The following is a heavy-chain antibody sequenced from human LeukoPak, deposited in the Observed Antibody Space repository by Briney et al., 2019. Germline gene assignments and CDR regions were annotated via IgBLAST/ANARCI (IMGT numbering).Heavy chain of an antibody. V-gene: IGHV1-18*01. D-gene: IGHD6-6*01. J-gene: IGHJ4*02. CDR2: ISAYNGNT. CDR1: GYTFTSYG. CDR3: AREEYSSSADY. Sequence: ASVTVSCTASGYTFTSYGISWVRQAPGQGLEWMGWISAYNGNTNYAQKLQGRVTMTTDTSTSTAYMELRSLRSDDTAVCYCAREEYSSSADYWGQGTLVTVSS.